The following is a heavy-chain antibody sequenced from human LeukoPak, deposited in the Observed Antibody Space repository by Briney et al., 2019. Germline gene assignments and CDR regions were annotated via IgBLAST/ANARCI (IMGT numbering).Heavy chain of an antibody. D-gene: IGHD3-3*01. Sequence: SGGSLRLSCAASGFTFDDYAIHWVRQAPGKGLEWVSGISRNGGSKAYAASLKGRFIISRDNGKNSLYLQMISLGPEDTAFYYCAKGRGDGDFHDSIDVWGKGTTVTVSS. J-gene: IGHJ6*03. CDR3: AKGRGDGDFHDSIDV. CDR1: GFTFDDYA. CDR2: ISRNGGSK. V-gene: IGHV3-9*01.